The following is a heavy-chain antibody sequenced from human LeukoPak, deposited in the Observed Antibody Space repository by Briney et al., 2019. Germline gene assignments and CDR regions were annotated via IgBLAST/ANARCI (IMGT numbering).Heavy chain of an antibody. CDR2: VSYSGGA. V-gene: IGHV4-59*08. CDR3: ARRDGPYFDY. CDR1: GGSISSYY. J-gene: IGHJ4*02. Sequence: SETLSLTCTVSGGSISSYYWSWIRQPPGKGLEWTGYVSYSGGANYNPSLKSRVTVSLDTSKNQFSLKLRSVTAADTAMYYCARRDGPYFDYWGQGTLVTVSS.